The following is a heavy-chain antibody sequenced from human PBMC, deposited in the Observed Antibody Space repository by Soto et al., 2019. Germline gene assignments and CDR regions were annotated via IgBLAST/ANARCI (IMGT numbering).Heavy chain of an antibody. V-gene: IGHV3-21*01. D-gene: IGHD3-22*01. CDR1: GFTFSSYS. Sequence: VGSLRLSCAASGFTFSSYSMNWVRQAPGKGLEWVSSISSSSSYTYYADSVKGRFTISRDNAKNSLYLQMNSLRAEDTAVYYCARDNHDSSGSLRDYCGQRTLVTVSS. J-gene: IGHJ4*02. CDR2: ISSSSSYT. CDR3: ARDNHDSSGSLRDY.